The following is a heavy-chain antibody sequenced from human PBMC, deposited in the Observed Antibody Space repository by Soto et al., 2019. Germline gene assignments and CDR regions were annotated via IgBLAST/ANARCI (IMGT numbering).Heavy chain of an antibody. CDR2: IIPIFGTA. Sequence: QVQLVQSGAEVKKPGSSVKVSCKASGGTFSSYAISWVRQAPGQGLEWMGGIIPIFGTANYAQKFQGRVTMTADESTSTAYMELSSLRSEDTAGYYCASGAMVRGVSYYYGMDVWGQGTTVTVSS. D-gene: IGHD3-10*01. J-gene: IGHJ6*02. CDR1: GGTFSSYA. V-gene: IGHV1-69*01. CDR3: ASGAMVRGVSYYYGMDV.